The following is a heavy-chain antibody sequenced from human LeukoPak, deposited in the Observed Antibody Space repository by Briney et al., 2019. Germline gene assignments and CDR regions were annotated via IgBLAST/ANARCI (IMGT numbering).Heavy chain of an antibody. CDR2: INHSGST. J-gene: IGHJ4*02. Sequence: PSETLSLTCAVYGGSLSGYYWSWIRQPPGKGLEWIGEINHSGSTNYNPSLKSRVTISVDKSKNQFSLKLSSVTAADTAVYYCAGSIASAGKEFDYWGQGTLVTVSS. CDR1: GGSLSGYY. CDR3: AGSIASAGKEFDY. D-gene: IGHD6-13*01. V-gene: IGHV4-34*01.